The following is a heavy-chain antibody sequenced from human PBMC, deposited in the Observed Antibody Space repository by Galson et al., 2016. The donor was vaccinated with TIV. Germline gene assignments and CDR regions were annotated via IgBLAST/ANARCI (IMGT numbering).Heavy chain of an antibody. V-gene: IGHV3-43*01. CDR1: GFDFEDYM. CDR3: VKGGRDVALDT. J-gene: IGHJ3*02. CDR2: ISWDGSRR. Sequence: SLRLSCAATGFDFEDYMMHWVRQPPQKGLQWLSLISWDGSRRDYVDSLKDRFIISRDNNKKSLFLQIHSLRSEDTALYYCVKGGRDVALDTWGQGTMVVVSS. D-gene: IGHD2-21*02.